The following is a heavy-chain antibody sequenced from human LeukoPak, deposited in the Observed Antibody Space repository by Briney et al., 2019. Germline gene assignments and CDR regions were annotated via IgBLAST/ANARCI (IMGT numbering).Heavy chain of an antibody. CDR2: IWYDGSGK. J-gene: IGHJ4*02. CDR1: GFTFSNYG. V-gene: IGHV3-33*01. Sequence: GGSLRLSCIASGFTFSNYGMHWVRQAPGKGLEWVAVIWYDGSGKYYADSVKGRFTNSRDNSKKTVYLQMNSLRAEDTAVYYCARDRALHYYDSSGRGGFDYWGQGTLVTVSS. D-gene: IGHD3-22*01. CDR3: ARDRALHYYDSSGRGGFDY.